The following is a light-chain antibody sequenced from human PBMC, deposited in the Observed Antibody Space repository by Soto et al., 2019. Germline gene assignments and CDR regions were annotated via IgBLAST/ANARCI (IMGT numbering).Light chain of an antibody. CDR2: EVT. Sequence: QSALTQPASVSGSPGQSITISCTGTSSDVGGHNYVSWYQHHPGKAPKVMIYEVTNRPSRVSNRFSGSKSGNTASLTISGLQAEDEADYYCSSYSSSSTLRVFGTGTKLTVL. J-gene: IGLJ1*01. V-gene: IGLV2-14*01. CDR3: SSYSSSSTLRV. CDR1: SSDVGGHNY.